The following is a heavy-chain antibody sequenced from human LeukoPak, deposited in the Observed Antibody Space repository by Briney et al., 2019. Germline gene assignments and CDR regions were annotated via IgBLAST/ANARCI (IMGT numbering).Heavy chain of an antibody. J-gene: IGHJ4*02. D-gene: IGHD4-23*01. CDR1: GDTFTGYY. CDR3: ARYGTVVSPGFDY. V-gene: IGHV1-2*02. Sequence: GASVKVSCKASGDTFTGYYMHWVRQAPGQGLGWMGWINPNSGGTNYAQKFQGRVTMTRDTSISTAYMELSRLRSDDTAAYYCARYGTVVSPGFDYWGQGTLVTVSS. CDR2: INPNSGGT.